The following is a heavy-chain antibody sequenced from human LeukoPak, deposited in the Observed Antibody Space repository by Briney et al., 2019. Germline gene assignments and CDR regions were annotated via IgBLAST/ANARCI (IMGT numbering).Heavy chain of an antibody. CDR3: ARQVSSPTIPPWLDT. Sequence: GGSLRFYCAACGFTCGRYWLGWVRPAPGKGLEGVANINENGRGINDAESVKRRFTITRDSAKNSVFLQMNSLRVEDTAVYYCARQVSSPTIPPWLDTWGQGTLVTVSS. CDR2: INENGRGI. V-gene: IGHV3-7*01. CDR1: GFTCGRYW. D-gene: IGHD5-24*01. J-gene: IGHJ5*02.